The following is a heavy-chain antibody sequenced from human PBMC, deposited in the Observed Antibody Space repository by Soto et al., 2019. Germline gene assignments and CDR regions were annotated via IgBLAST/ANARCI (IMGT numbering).Heavy chain of an antibody. J-gene: IGHJ6*02. CDR2: IYHSGST. V-gene: IGHV4-4*02. D-gene: IGHD4-17*01. CDR1: GGSISSSNW. CDR3: ARVLRGDYALVNEEYGMDV. Sequence: SETLSLTCAVSGGSISSSNWWSWVRQPPGKGLEWIGEIYHSGSTNYNPSLKSRVTISVDKSKNQFSLKLSSVTAADTAVYYCARVLRGDYALVNEEYGMDVWGQGTTVTVSS.